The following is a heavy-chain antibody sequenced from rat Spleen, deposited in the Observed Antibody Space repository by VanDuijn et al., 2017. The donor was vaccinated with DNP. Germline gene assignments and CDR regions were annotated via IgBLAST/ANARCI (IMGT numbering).Heavy chain of an antibody. D-gene: IGHD1-11*01. J-gene: IGHJ4*01. V-gene: IGHV5-31*01. CDR3: ARQPNYGGPYYYVMDA. CDR1: GFIFRNYW. Sequence: EVQLVESGGGPVQPGRSLKLSCVASGFIFRNYWMTWIRQAPGKGLEWVASITNTGDSTYYSDSVKGRFSISRDNAKSTLYLQMNSLRSEDTGTYYCARQPNYGGPYYYVMDAWGQGASVTVSS. CDR2: ITNTGDST.